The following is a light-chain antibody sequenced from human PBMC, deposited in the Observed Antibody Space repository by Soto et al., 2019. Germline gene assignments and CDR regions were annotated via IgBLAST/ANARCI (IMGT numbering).Light chain of an antibody. V-gene: IGKV1-5*03. CDR3: QQYERYST. CDR1: QTIYTW. Sequence: EIQMTQSPSTLSASVGDRVTITCRASQTIYTWLAWYQQKPGIAPKLLIYKASTLHTGVPSRFSGRGSGTEFTLTISGLQPDDSAVYYCQQYERYSTFGQGTKVEIK. CDR2: KAS. J-gene: IGKJ1*01.